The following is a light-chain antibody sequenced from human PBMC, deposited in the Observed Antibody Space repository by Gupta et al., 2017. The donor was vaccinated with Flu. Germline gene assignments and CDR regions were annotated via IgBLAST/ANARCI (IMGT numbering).Light chain of an antibody. CDR1: RSNIGKNI. Sequence: QSVLTQPPSAYGTPGQRLTISCSGSRSNIGKNIVNWYQQLPGAAPKLLIYSDDQRPSGVPDRFSGSKSGTSASLAISGLQAEDEADYYCGGWDDSRNGGVFGGGTKLTVL. V-gene: IGLV1-44*01. CDR3: GGWDDSRNGGV. CDR2: SDD. J-gene: IGLJ3*02.